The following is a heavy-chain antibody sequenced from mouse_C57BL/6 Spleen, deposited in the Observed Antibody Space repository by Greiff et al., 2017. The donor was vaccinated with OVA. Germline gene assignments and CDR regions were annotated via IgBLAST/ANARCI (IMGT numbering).Heavy chain of an antibody. Sequence: DVMLVESGGGLVKPGGSLKLSCAASGFTFSDYGMHWVRQAPEKGLEWVAYISSGSSTIYYADTVKGRFTISRDNAKNTLFLQMTSLRSEDTAMYYCARDLYYYAMGDWGQGTSVTVSS. J-gene: IGHJ4*01. CDR3: ARDLYYYAMGD. CDR2: ISSGSSTI. CDR1: GFTFSDYG. V-gene: IGHV5-17*01.